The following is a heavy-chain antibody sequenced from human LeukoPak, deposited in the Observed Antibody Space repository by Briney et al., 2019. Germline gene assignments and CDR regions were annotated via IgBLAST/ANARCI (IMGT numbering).Heavy chain of an antibody. CDR3: ATSSSAAAGFYYYFDY. D-gene: IGHD6-13*01. CDR1: GYTLTELC. V-gene: IGHV1-24*01. CDR2: FDPEDGET. J-gene: IGHJ4*02. Sequence: ASVKVSCKVSGYTLTELCMHWVRQAPGKGLEWMGGFDPEDGETIYAQKFQGRVTMTEDTSTDTAYMELSSLRSEDTAVYYCATSSSAAAGFYYYFDYWGQGTLVTVSS.